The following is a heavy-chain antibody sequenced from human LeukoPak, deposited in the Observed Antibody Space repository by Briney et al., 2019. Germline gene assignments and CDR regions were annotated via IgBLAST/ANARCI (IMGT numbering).Heavy chain of an antibody. Sequence: GGSLRLSCEVSGFTFSDYWMNWVRQAPGKGLEWVASIRQDGDEKSYVDSVKGRFTLSRDNAKNSLYLQMSSLRAEDTAVYYCARDGTAPGLYFDLWGRGTLVTVSS. CDR2: IRQDGDEK. CDR3: ARDGTAPGLYFDL. J-gene: IGHJ4*01. V-gene: IGHV3-7*01. CDR1: GFTFSDYW. D-gene: IGHD6-13*01.